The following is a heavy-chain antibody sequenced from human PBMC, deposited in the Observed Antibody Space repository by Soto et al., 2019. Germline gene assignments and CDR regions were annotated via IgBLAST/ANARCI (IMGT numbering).Heavy chain of an antibody. V-gene: IGHV1-69*01. CDR3: ARSGSGSSSDFDY. D-gene: IGHD6-13*01. Sequence: QVQLVQPGAEVKKPGSSVKVSCKASGGTFSSYAISWVRQAPGQGLEWMGGIIPIFGRANYAQKFQGRVTITADESMSTAYVELSSLRSEDTAVYCCARSGSGSSSDFDYWGQGTLVTVSS. CDR1: GGTFSSYA. CDR2: IIPIFGRA. J-gene: IGHJ4*02.